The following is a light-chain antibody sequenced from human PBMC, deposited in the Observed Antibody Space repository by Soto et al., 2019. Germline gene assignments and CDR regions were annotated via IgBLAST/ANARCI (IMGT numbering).Light chain of an antibody. CDR1: SSNIGSNA. V-gene: IGLV1-44*01. CDR2: SDD. Sequence: QSGLTEPPAASCTPGHIVTISCSGSSSNIGSNAVSWYQHFPGTAPKVLIYSDDQRPSGVPDRFSGSKSGTSASLAISGLRAEDDADYFCAAWGDSLNNWVFGGGTNVTVL. J-gene: IGLJ3*02. CDR3: AAWGDSLNNWV.